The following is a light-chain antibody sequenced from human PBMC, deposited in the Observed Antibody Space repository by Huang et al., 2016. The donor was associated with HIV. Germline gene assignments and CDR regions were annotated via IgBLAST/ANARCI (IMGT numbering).Light chain of an antibody. Sequence: EIVMTQSPATLSVSPGERATLSCRASQSISNNLAWYQQKPGQAPRLLVYGASTRATGVPVRFSGSGSGTVFTPTISSLQFEDSAVYYCQQYNDWLSLTFGGGTKVGIK. CDR2: GAS. CDR3: QQYNDWLSLT. V-gene: IGKV3-15*01. CDR1: QSISNN. J-gene: IGKJ4*01.